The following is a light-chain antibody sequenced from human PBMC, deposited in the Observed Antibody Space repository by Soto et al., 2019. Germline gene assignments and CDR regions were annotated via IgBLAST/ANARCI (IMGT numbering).Light chain of an antibody. J-gene: IGLJ1*01. CDR1: SSDVGGYNY. V-gene: IGLV2-14*01. CDR2: HVS. Sequence: QSALTQPASVSGSPGQSITISCTGTSSDVGGYNYVSWYQQYPGKAPKLMIYHVSNRPSGVSNRFSGSKSGNSASLTISGLQAEDEADYYCSSYTSTITYVFGTGTKLTVL. CDR3: SSYTSTITYV.